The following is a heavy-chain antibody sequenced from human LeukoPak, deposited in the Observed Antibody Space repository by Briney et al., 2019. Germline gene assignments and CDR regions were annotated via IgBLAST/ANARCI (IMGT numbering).Heavy chain of an antibody. V-gene: IGHV1-2*02. J-gene: IGHJ3*02. CDR2: INPNNGDT. Sequence: ASVKVSCKASGYTFTACYMHWVRQAPGQGLEWMGWINPNNGDTNYPQKFQGRVTMTRDTSISTAYMELTSLRSDDTAVYYCATPYYYDNSGYQFCDIWGQGTMVTVSS. CDR3: ATPYYYDNSGYQFCDI. CDR1: GYTFTACY. D-gene: IGHD3-22*01.